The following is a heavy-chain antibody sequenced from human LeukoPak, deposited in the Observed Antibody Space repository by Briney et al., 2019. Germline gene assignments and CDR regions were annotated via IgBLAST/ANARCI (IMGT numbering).Heavy chain of an antibody. Sequence: PGGSLRLSCAASGFTSSSYAMSWVRQAPGKGLEWVSAISGSGGSTYYADSVKGRFTISRDNSKNTLYLQMNSLRAEDTAVYYCAKDREMATITAFDYWGQGTLVTVSS. J-gene: IGHJ4*02. D-gene: IGHD5-24*01. CDR2: ISGSGGST. V-gene: IGHV3-23*01. CDR3: AKDREMATITAFDY. CDR1: GFTSSSYA.